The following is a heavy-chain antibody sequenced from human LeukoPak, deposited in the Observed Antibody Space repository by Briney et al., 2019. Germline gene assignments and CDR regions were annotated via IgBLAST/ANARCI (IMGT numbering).Heavy chain of an antibody. J-gene: IGHJ4*02. CDR3: AKAYWDCGGDCYPANDY. Sequence: PGGSLRLSCAASGFTFSSYAMSWVRQAPGKGLEWVSAISGSGGSTYYADSVKGRFTISRDNSKNTLYLQMNSLRAEDTAVYYCAKAYWDCGGDCYPANDYWGQGTLVTVSS. CDR2: ISGSGGST. CDR1: GFTFSSYA. V-gene: IGHV3-23*01. D-gene: IGHD2-21*02.